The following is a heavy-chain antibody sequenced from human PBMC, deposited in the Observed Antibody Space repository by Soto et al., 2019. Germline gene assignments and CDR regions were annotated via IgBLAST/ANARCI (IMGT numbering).Heavy chain of an antibody. CDR3: ARSPQPTRGIHWYFDV. J-gene: IGHJ2*01. CDR1: GFTFNTYG. D-gene: IGHD1-26*01. Sequence: QVQLVESGGGVVQPGRSLGLSCAASGFTFNTYGMHWVRQAPGKGLEWVAAISYDGINKYYVDSVKGRFIISRDNSKNILYVQMNSLRPEDTAVYYCARSPQPTRGIHWYFDVWGRGILVTVSS. V-gene: IGHV3-30*03. CDR2: ISYDGINK.